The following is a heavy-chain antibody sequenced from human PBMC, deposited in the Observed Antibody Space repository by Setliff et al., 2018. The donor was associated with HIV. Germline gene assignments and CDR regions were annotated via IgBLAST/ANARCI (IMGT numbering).Heavy chain of an antibody. J-gene: IGHJ6*03. D-gene: IGHD3-10*01. V-gene: IGHV4-39*07. Sequence: SETLSLSCAASGFTFRNYKFNWVRQPPGKGLEWIGSIYYSGSSYYNPSLKSRVTISVDTSKNQFSLKLSSVTAADTAVYYCARDGPLEGSYRYYYYYMDVWGKGTTVTVSS. CDR3: ARDGPLEGSYRYYYYYMDV. CDR2: IYYSGSS. CDR1: GFTFRNYK.